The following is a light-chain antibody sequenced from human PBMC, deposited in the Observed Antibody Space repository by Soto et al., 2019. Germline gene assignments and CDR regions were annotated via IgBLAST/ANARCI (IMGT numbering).Light chain of an antibody. CDR2: EVS. V-gene: IGLV2-14*01. J-gene: IGLJ1*01. CDR3: SSYTSSSSL. CDR1: SSDVGSYNY. Sequence: QSVLTQPASVSGSPGQSITISCTGTSSDVGSYNYVSWYQQHPGKAPKLMIYEVSDRPSGISSRFSGSKSGNTASLTISGVQTEDEDDYYCSSYTSSSSLFGTGTKLTVL.